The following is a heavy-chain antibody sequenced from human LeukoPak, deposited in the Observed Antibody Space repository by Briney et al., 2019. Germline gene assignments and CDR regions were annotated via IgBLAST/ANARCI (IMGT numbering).Heavy chain of an antibody. V-gene: IGHV3-30*02. CDR2: IRYDGSNK. J-gene: IGHJ4*02. CDR3: AKDRGTMVRGVLDY. D-gene: IGHD3-10*01. CDR1: GFIFNTYV. Sequence: GGSLRLSCAASGFIFNTYVMHWVRQAPGKGLEWLAFIRYDGSNKNYADSVKGRFTISRDNTKNSLYLQMNSLRAEDTAVYYCAKDRGTMVRGVLDYWGQGTLVTVSS.